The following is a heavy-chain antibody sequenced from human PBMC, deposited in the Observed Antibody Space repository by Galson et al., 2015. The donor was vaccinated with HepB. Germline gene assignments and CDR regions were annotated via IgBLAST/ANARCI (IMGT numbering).Heavy chain of an antibody. V-gene: IGHV3-9*01. CDR3: AKDYLMRWELVGVDFDY. CDR1: GFTFDDYA. CDR2: ISWNSGSI. D-gene: IGHD1-26*01. Sequence: SLRLSCAASGFTFDDYAMHWVRQAPGKGLEWVSGISWNSGSIGYADSVKGRFTISRDNAKNSLYLQMNSLRAEDTALYYCAKDYLMRWELVGVDFDYWGQGTLVTVSS. J-gene: IGHJ4*02.